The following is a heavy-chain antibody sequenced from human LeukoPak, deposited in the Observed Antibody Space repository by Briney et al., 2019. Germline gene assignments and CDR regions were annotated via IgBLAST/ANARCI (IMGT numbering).Heavy chain of an antibody. D-gene: IGHD1-1*01. CDR2: ISSSSSYI. CDR1: GFTFSSYS. J-gene: IGHJ4*02. V-gene: IGHV3-21*01. Sequence: PGGSLRLSCAASGFTFSSYSMNRVRQAPGKGLEWVSSISSSSSYIYYADSVKGRFTISRDNAKNSLYLRMNSLRAEDTAMYYCARGTGPVDYWGQGTLVTVSS. CDR3: ARGTGPVDY.